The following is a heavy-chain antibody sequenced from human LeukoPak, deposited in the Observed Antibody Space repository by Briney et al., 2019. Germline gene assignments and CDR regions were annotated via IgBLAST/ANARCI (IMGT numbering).Heavy chain of an antibody. D-gene: IGHD2-15*01. V-gene: IGHV3-66*01. Sequence: VGSLRLSCAASEFTVTSNHMSWVRQPPGKGLEWVSVIYSGGSAYSADSVKGRFIFSRDNSKNTLYLQMNSLRAEDTAVYYCAGRYCSGGSCLGAFDIWGQGTMVTVSS. J-gene: IGHJ3*02. CDR3: AGRYCSGGSCLGAFDI. CDR1: EFTVTSNH. CDR2: IYSGGSA.